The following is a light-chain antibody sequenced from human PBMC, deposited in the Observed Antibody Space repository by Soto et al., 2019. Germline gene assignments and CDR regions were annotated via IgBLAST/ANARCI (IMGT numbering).Light chain of an antibody. CDR1: SSDAGAYDV. J-gene: IGLJ2*01. V-gene: IGLV2-23*02. CDR2: EAI. CDR3: CAYASGNIFR. Sequence: QSALTQPASVSGSPGQSITISCSGASSDAGAYDVVSWYQQYPGEAPKLIIYEAIKRPSGISDRFSGSKSANMASLTISGLQTEDEADYYCCAYASGNIFRFGGGTKLTVL.